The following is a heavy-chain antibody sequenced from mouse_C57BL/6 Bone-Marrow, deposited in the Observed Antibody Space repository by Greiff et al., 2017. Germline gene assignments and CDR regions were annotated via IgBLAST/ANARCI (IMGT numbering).Heavy chain of an antibody. CDR3: TREFGYYGSSYVYWYFDV. Sequence: EVQLQQSGTVLARPGASVKMSCKTSGYTFTSYWMHWVKQRPGQGLEWIGAIYPGNSDTSYNQKFKGKAKLTAVTSASTAYMELRSLTTEDSAVYYCTREFGYYGSSYVYWYFDVWGTGTTVTVSS. J-gene: IGHJ1*03. V-gene: IGHV1-5*01. D-gene: IGHD1-1*01. CDR1: GYTFTSYW. CDR2: IYPGNSDT.